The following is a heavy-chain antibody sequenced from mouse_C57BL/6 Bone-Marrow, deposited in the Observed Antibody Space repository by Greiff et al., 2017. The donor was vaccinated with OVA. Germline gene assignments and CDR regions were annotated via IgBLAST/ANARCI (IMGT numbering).Heavy chain of an antibody. CDR1: GYTFTSYW. D-gene: IGHD2-4*01. V-gene: IGHV1-52*01. J-gene: IGHJ1*03. CDR2: IDPSDSET. CDR3: ARWGLPPYWYFDV. Sequence: QVQLQQPGAELVRPGSSVKLSCKASGYTFTSYWMHWVKQRPIQGLEWIGNIDPSDSETHYNQKFKDKATLTVDKSSSTAYMQLSSLSSEDSAVYYCARWGLPPYWYFDVWGTGTTVTVSS.